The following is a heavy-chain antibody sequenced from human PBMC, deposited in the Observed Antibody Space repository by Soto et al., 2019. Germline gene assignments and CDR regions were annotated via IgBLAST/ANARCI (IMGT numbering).Heavy chain of an antibody. CDR2: INHSGST. D-gene: IGHD6-6*01. CDR1: GGSFSGYY. J-gene: IGHJ4*02. V-gene: IGHV4-34*01. CDR3: ARVREYSSSSLDY. Sequence: SETLSLTCAVYGGSFSGYYWSWIRQPPGKGLEWIGEINHSGSTNYNPSLKSRVTISVDTSKNQFSLKLSSVTAADTAVYYCARVREYSSSSLDYWGQGTLVTVSS.